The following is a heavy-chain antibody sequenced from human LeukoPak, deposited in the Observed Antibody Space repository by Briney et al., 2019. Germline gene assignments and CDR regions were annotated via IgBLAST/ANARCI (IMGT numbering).Heavy chain of an antibody. CDR1: GGTFSSYA. CDR2: IIPIFGTA. Sequence: GASVKVSCKASGGTFSSYAISWVRQAPGQGLEWMGGIIPIFGTAKYAQKFQGRVTITADESTSTAYMELSSLRSEDTAVYYCARGGSSWGIDYWGQGTLVTVSS. J-gene: IGHJ4*02. CDR3: ARGGSSWGIDY. D-gene: IGHD6-13*01. V-gene: IGHV1-69*13.